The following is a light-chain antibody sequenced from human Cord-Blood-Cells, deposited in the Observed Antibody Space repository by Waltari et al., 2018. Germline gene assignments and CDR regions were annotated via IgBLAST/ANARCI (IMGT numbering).Light chain of an antibody. CDR2: QDS. CDR1: TLGDKY. V-gene: IGLV3-1*01. Sequence: SYELTQPPSVSVSPGQTASITCSGDTLGDKYACWYQQKPGQSPVLVIYQDSKRPSGIPERFSGSNSGNTATLTISGTQAMDEADYYCQAWEGVFGGGTKLTVL. J-gene: IGLJ2*01. CDR3: QAWEGV.